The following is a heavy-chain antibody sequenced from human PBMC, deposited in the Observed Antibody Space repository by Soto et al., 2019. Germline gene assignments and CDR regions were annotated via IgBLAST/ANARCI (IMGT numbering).Heavy chain of an antibody. CDR1: GFTFSNAW. J-gene: IGHJ6*02. CDR2: IKSKTDGGTT. D-gene: IGHD2-8*01. CDR3: ATDSRPRMAKTNYYSYGMDV. Sequence: EVQLVESGGGLVKPGGSLRLSCAASGFTFSNAWMSWVRQAPGKGLEWVGRIKSKTDGGTTDYAAPVKGRFTILRDDSTNTLYLQMNSLKTGDTRVYYCATDSRPRMAKTNYYSYGMDVWGQGTTVTVSS. V-gene: IGHV3-15*01.